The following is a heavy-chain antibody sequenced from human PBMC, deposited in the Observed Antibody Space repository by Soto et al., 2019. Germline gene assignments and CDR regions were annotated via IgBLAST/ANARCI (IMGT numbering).Heavy chain of an antibody. CDR2: INPKSGGT. J-gene: IGHJ6*02. CDR1: GYSFTDYH. CDR3: ARGHSTDCSNGVCSFFYNHGMDV. D-gene: IGHD2-8*01. Sequence: GASVKVSCKASGYSFTDYHVHWVRQAPGQGLEWLGRINPKSGGTSTAQKFQGWVTMTRDTSINTAYMDLTRLRSDDTAVYYCARGHSTDCSNGVCSFFYNHGMDVWGQGTPITV. V-gene: IGHV1-2*04.